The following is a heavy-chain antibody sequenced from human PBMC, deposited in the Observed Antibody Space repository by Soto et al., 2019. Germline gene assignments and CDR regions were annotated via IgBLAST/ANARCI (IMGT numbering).Heavy chain of an antibody. J-gene: IGHJ3*02. V-gene: IGHV1-46*01. D-gene: IGHD6-19*01. Sequence: QVQLVQSGAEVKKPGASVKVSCKASGYTFINYYMHWVRQAPGQGLEWMGIINPNGGSTTYAQKFQGRVTLTRDTSTNPVNMELSSLRSEDTAVYYCAREKWLVRRNDPFDIWGQWTMVTVSS. CDR2: INPNGGST. CDR3: AREKWLVRRNDPFDI. CDR1: GYTFINYY.